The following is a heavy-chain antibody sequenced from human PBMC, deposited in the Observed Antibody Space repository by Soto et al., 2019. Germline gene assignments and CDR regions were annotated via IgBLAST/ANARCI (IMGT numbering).Heavy chain of an antibody. D-gene: IGHD5-12*01. J-gene: IGHJ4*02. CDR3: AREAGGYDLRLFDY. Sequence: SETLSLTCTVSGGSISSYYWSWIRQPPGKGLEWIGYIYYSGSTNYNPSIKSRVTISVDTSKNQFSLNLSSVTAADTSVYYCAREAGGYDLRLFDYWGQGTLVTVSS. V-gene: IGHV4-59*01. CDR1: GGSISSYY. CDR2: IYYSGST.